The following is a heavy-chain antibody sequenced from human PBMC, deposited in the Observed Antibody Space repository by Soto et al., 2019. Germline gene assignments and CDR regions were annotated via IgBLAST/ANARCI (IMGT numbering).Heavy chain of an antibody. CDR3: AKAGGPLLVVPAANHYYYMDV. Sequence: EVQLVESGGGLVQPGRSLRLSCAASGFTFDDYAMHWVRQAPGKGLEWVSGISWNSGSIGYADSVKGRFTISRDNAKNSLYLQKNSLRDENTALYYCAKAGGPLLVVPAANHYYYMDVCDNGTTVTVSS. CDR2: ISWNSGSI. V-gene: IGHV3-9*01. D-gene: IGHD2-2*01. J-gene: IGHJ6*03. CDR1: GFTFDDYA.